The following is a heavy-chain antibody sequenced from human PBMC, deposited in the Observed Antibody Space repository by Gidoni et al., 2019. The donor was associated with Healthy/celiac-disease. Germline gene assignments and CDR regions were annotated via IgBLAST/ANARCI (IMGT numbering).Heavy chain of an antibody. Sequence: EVQLVESGGGLVQPGGSLRLSCAASGFTFSSYSMNWVRQAPGKGLEWVSYISSGSSTIYYADSVKGRFTISRDNAKNSLYLQMTSLRAEDTAVYFCASRRDAFDIWGQGTMVTVSS. CDR3: ASRRDAFDI. CDR2: ISSGSSTI. CDR1: GFTFSSYS. V-gene: IGHV3-48*04. J-gene: IGHJ3*02.